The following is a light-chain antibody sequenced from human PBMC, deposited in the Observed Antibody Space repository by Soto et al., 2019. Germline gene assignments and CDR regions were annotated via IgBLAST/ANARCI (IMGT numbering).Light chain of an antibody. Sequence: QSALTQPPSASGSPGQSVTISCTGTSSDVGGYNYVSWYQQHPGKAPKLMIFEVSMRPSGVPDRFSGSKSGNTASLTVSGLQAEDEADYYCSSYAGRNSVLFGGGTQLTVL. J-gene: IGLJ3*02. CDR1: SSDVGGYNY. CDR3: SSYAGRNSVL. CDR2: EVS. V-gene: IGLV2-8*01.